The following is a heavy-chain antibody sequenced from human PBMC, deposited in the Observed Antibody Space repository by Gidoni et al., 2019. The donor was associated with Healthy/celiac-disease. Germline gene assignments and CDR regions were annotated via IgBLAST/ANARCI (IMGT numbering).Heavy chain of an antibody. J-gene: IGHJ6*03. V-gene: IGHV3-15*01. CDR3: TAAIGDSSSWYKRHYYMDV. CDR1: GFTFSNAW. D-gene: IGHD6-13*01. CDR2: IKSKTDGGTT. Sequence: EVQLVESGGGLVKPGGSLRLSCAASGFTFSNAWMSWVRQAPGKGLEWVGRIKSKTDGGTTDYAAPVKGRFTISRDDSKNTLYLQMNSLKTEDTAVYYCTAAIGDSSSWYKRHYYMDVWGKGTTVTVSS.